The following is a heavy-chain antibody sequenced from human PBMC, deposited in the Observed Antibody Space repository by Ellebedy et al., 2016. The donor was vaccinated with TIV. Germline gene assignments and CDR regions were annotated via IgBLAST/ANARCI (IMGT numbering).Heavy chain of an antibody. D-gene: IGHD2-21*01. V-gene: IGHV1-69*13. CDR1: GGTFSSYA. J-gene: IGHJ6*02. CDR3: ARKTGGGDWYYYGMDV. Sequence: SVKVSCXASGGTFSSYAISWVRQAPGQGLEWMGGIIPIFGTANYAQKFQGRVTITADESTSTAYMELSSLRSEDTAVYYCARKTGGGDWYYYGMDVWGQGTTVTVSS. CDR2: IIPIFGTA.